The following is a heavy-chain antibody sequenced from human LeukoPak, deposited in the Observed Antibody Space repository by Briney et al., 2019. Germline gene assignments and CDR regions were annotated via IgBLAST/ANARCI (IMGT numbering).Heavy chain of an antibody. CDR1: GFTFSSYA. D-gene: IGHD6-19*01. CDR3: AKGADDSGGWPGCYFNY. J-gene: IGHJ4*02. CDR2: IVGSGGST. V-gene: IGHV3-23*01. Sequence: GGSLRLSCAASGFTFSSYAMSWVRQAPGKGLEWVSAIVGSGGSTYYADSVKGRFTISRDNSRNTLYLQMNSLRAEDTAVYYCAKGADDSGGWPGCYFNYWGQGALVTVSS.